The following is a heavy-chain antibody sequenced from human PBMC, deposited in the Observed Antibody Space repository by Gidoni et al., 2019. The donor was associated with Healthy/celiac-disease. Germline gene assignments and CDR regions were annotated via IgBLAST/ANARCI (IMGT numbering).Heavy chain of an antibody. CDR1: GFTFSDYS. CDR2: ISSSSSYT. Sequence: QVQLVESGGGLVKPGGSLRLSCAASGFTFSDYSMSWIRQAPGKGLEWVSYISSSSSYTNYADSVKGRFTISRDNAKNSLYLQMNSLRAEDTAVYYCARDLEYSSSPGNFDYWGQGTLVTVSS. V-gene: IGHV3-11*06. J-gene: IGHJ4*02. D-gene: IGHD6-6*01. CDR3: ARDLEYSSSPGNFDY.